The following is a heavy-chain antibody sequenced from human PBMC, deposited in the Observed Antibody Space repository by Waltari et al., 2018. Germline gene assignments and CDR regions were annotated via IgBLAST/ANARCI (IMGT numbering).Heavy chain of an antibody. CDR3: ARATIAAPFYYYYMDV. D-gene: IGHD6-6*01. CDR1: GGSISSGSYY. J-gene: IGHJ6*03. CDR2: IYTRGSI. V-gene: IGHV4-61*02. Sequence: QVQLQESGPGLVKPSQTLSLTCTVSGGSISSGSYYWSWIRPPAGKGLEWIGRIYTRGSINYKPSLKSRVNITVDTSKNQFALKLSSVAAADTAVYYCARATIAAPFYYYYMDVWGKGTTVTVSS.